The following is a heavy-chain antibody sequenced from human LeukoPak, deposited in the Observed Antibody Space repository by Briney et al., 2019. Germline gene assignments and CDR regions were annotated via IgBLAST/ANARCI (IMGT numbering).Heavy chain of an antibody. J-gene: IGHJ4*02. Sequence: GGYLRLSCAASGFTFSNAWMSWVRQAPGKGLEWVGRIKSKTDGGTTDYAAPVKGRFTISRDDSKNTLYLQMNSLKTEDTAVYYCTTDIAAAGYFDYWGQGTLVTVSS. CDR3: TTDIAAAGYFDY. D-gene: IGHD6-13*01. V-gene: IGHV3-15*01. CDR1: GFTFSNAW. CDR2: IKSKTDGGTT.